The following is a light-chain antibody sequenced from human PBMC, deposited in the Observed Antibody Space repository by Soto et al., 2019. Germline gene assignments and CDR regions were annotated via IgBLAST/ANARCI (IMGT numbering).Light chain of an antibody. CDR3: QQRSSWPRT. Sequence: EIVLTQSPATLSLSPGERATLSCMARQSVSYYFAWYQQKPGQAPRLLIYDASNRATGIPARFSGSGSGTDFTLTISRRQPEYWAVYYCQQRSSWPRTFRQGTNGDIK. V-gene: IGKV3-11*01. CDR2: DAS. CDR1: QSVSYY. J-gene: IGKJ1*01.